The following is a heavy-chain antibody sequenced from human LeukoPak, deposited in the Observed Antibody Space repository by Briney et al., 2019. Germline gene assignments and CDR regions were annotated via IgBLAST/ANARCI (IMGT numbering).Heavy chain of an antibody. D-gene: IGHD3-10*01. Sequence: PSETLSLTCTVSGDSISSGDYSWSWLRQPSGKGLEWIGYIFHTGSSYYNPSLRSRVTISVDRSRNQFSLRLTSVTAADTAVYYCARELWFVNAPGSWLDPWGQGTLVTVSS. CDR1: GDSISSGDYS. CDR2: IFHTGSS. J-gene: IGHJ5*02. V-gene: IGHV4-30-2*01. CDR3: ARELWFVNAPGSWLDP.